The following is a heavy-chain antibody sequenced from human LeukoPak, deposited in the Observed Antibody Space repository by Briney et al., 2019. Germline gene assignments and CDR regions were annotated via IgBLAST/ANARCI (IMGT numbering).Heavy chain of an antibody. J-gene: IGHJ5*02. Sequence: SETLSLTCTVSGGSISSYYWSWIRQPPGKGLEWIGYIYYSGSTNYNPSLKSRVTISVDTSKNQFSLKLSSVTAADTAVYYCARDRSHYFNWFDPWGQGTLVTVSS. V-gene: IGHV4-59*01. CDR2: IYYSGST. CDR1: GGSISSYY. CDR3: ARDRSHYFNWFDP. D-gene: IGHD2/OR15-2a*01.